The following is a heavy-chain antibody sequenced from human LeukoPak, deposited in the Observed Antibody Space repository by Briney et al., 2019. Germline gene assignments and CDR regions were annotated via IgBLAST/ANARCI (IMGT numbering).Heavy chain of an antibody. V-gene: IGHV3-66*01. CDR1: GFTVSDNL. D-gene: IGHD5-24*01. Sequence: GGSLRLSCAVSGFTVSDNLMSWVRQAPGKGLEWVSTIYSGGNTFYADSVKGRFTISRDNSKNTLYFQMNSLRAEDTAVYYCATGRDAYKSGCWGQGTLVTVSS. CDR2: IYSGGNT. CDR3: ATGRDAYKSGC. J-gene: IGHJ4*02.